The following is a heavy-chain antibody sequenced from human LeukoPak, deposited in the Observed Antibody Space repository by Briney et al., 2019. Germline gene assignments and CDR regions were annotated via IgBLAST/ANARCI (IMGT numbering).Heavy chain of an antibody. V-gene: IGHV3-30*18. J-gene: IGHJ5*02. D-gene: IGHD6-13*01. Sequence: GGSLRLSCAASGFTFSSYGMHWVRQAPGKGLEWVAVISYDGSNKYYADSVKGRFTISRDNSKNTLYLQMNSLRAEDTAVYYCAKGRHSSSWYSVDWFDPWGQGTLVTVSS. CDR3: AKGRHSSSWYSVDWFDP. CDR2: ISYDGSNK. CDR1: GFTFSSYG.